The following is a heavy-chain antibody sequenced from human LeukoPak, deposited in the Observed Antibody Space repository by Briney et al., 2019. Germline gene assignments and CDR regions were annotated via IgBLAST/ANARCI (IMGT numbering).Heavy chain of an antibody. J-gene: IGHJ3*02. CDR3: ARHQRGSSRHVGGRDAFDI. CDR1: GGSISRYY. CDR2: IYTSGST. Sequence: PSETLSLTCTVSGGSISRYYWSWIRQPPGKGLEWIGYIYTSGSTNYNPSLKSRVTISVDTSKNQFSLKLSSVTAADTAVYYCARHQRGSSRHVGGRDAFDIWGQGTMVTVSS. D-gene: IGHD6-13*01. V-gene: IGHV4-4*09.